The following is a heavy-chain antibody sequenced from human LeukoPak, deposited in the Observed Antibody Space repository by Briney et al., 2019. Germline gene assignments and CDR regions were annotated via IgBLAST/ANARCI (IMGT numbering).Heavy chain of an antibody. J-gene: IGHJ3*02. V-gene: IGHV1-46*01. CDR1: GYIFTNYY. CDR2: INPSGGST. CDR3: VRSEITTAGNDAFDI. Sequence: GASVKVSCKASGYIFTNYYIHWVRQAPGQGPEWMGMINPSGGSTDCTQKFQGRLTMTRDASTSTVYMELSGLRSEDTAVYYCVRSEITTAGNDAFDIWGQGTMVTVSS. D-gene: IGHD6-13*01.